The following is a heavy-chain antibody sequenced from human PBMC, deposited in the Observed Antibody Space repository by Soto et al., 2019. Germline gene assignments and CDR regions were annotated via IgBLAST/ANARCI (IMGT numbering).Heavy chain of an antibody. Sequence: QLQLQESGPGLVKPSETLSLTCTVSGGSISSSSYYWGWIRQPPGKGLEWIGSIYYSGSPYYNPSLNSRVTISVDTSKNQFSLKLSSVTAADTAVYYCARLGDYFDYWGQGTLVTVSS. V-gene: IGHV4-39*01. CDR1: GGSISSSSYY. J-gene: IGHJ4*02. CDR2: IYYSGSP. D-gene: IGHD3-10*01. CDR3: ARLGDYFDY.